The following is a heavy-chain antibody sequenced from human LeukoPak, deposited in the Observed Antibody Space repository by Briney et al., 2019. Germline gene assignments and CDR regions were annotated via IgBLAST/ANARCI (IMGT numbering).Heavy chain of an antibody. D-gene: IGHD3-10*01. CDR1: GFTFDDYA. CDR2: ISWNSRSI. J-gene: IGHJ4*02. V-gene: IGHV3-9*01. Sequence: GRSLRLSCAASGFTFDDYAMHWVRQAPGKGLEWVSGISWNSRSIGYADSVTGRFTISRDNAKNSLYLQMNSLRAEDTALYYCAKDIVREIRGIDYWGQGTLVTVSS. CDR3: AKDIVREIRGIDY.